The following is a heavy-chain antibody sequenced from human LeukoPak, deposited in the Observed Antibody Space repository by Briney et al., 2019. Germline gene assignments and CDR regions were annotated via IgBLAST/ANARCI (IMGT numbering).Heavy chain of an antibody. CDR2: IIPIFGTA. CDR1: GGTFSSYA. J-gene: IGHJ5*02. Sequence: SVKVSCKASGGTFSSYAISWVRQAPGQGLEWMGGIIPIFGTANYAQKFQGRVTITADKSTSTAYMELRSLRSEDTAVYYCARGVSGYCSSTSCSRGFDPWGQGTLVTVSS. CDR3: ARGVSGYCSSTSCSRGFDP. V-gene: IGHV1-69*06. D-gene: IGHD2-2*01.